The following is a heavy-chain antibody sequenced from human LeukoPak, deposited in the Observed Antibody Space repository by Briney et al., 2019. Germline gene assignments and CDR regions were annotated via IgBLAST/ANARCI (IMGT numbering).Heavy chain of an antibody. CDR1: GFTFSSYA. Sequence: PGGSPRLSCAASGFTFSSYAMSWVRQAPGKGLEWVSAISGSGGSTYYADSVKGRFTISRDNSKNTLYLQMNSLRAEDTAVYYCAKGASYDFWSGYQAEYGMDVWGQGTTVTVSS. J-gene: IGHJ6*02. V-gene: IGHV3-23*01. CDR3: AKGASYDFWSGYQAEYGMDV. CDR2: ISGSGGST. D-gene: IGHD3-3*01.